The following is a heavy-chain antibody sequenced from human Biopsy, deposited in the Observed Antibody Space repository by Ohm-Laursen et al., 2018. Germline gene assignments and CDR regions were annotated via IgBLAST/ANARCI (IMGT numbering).Heavy chain of an antibody. V-gene: IGHV1-2*02. CDR1: GHTLTGHY. Sequence: GASVKVSCKASGHTLTGHYMHWVRQAPGQGPEWMGWMNPDSGGTKYAQKFQGRVTMTRDTSISTAYMELSSLRSADTAVYYCARDSGDGSGNYGGCFDPWGQGTLVTVSS. D-gene: IGHD3-10*01. CDR3: ARDSGDGSGNYGGCFDP. J-gene: IGHJ5*02. CDR2: MNPDSGGT.